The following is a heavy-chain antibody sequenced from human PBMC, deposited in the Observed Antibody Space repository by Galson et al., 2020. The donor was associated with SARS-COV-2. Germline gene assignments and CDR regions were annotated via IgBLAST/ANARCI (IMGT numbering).Heavy chain of an antibody. V-gene: IGHV3-7*01. CDR2: IKQDGSEK. CDR3: ARTYSGDDDPFMITFGGVIGDFDY. CDR1: GFTFSSYW. J-gene: IGHJ4*02. D-gene: IGHD3-16*02. Sequence: GGSLRLSCAASGFTFSSYWMSWARQAPGKGLEWVANIKQDGSEKYYVDSVKGRFTISRDNAKNSLYLQMNSLRAEDTAVYYCARTYSGDDDPFMITFGGVIGDFDYWGQGTLVTVSS.